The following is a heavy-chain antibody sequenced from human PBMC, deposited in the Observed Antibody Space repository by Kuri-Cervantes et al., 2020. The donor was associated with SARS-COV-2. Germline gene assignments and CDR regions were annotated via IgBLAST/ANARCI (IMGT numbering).Heavy chain of an antibody. V-gene: IGHV3-30*03. CDR2: ISYDGSNK. D-gene: IGHD4-17*01. CDR1: GFTFSSYG. Sequence: GGSLRLSCAASGFTFSSYGMHWVRQAPGKGLEWVAVISYDGSNKYYADSVKGRFTISRDNSKNTLYLQMNSLRDEDTAVYYCARVAVTTYYYYYYMDVWGRGTTVTVSS. CDR3: ARVAVTTYYYYYYMDV. J-gene: IGHJ6*03.